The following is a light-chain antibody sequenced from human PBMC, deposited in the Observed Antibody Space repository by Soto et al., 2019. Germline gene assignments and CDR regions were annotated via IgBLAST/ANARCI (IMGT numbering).Light chain of an antibody. CDR1: QGIRND. CDR3: LQDLDYPLT. Sequence: AIQMTQSPSSLSASVGDRVTITCRARQGIRNDLGWYQQKPGKAPKLLIYAASSLQSGVPSRFSGSGSGTDFTLTISRLQPEDFTTYYCLQDLDYPLTFGGGTKVEIK. CDR2: AAS. V-gene: IGKV1-6*01. J-gene: IGKJ4*01.